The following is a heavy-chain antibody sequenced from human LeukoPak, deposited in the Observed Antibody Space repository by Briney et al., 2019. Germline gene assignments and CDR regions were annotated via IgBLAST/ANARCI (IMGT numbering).Heavy chain of an antibody. CDR3: ARAPYYGDSYAYYFDY. Sequence: ASVKVSCKASGGTFSSYAISWVRQAPGQGLEWMGGIIPIFGTANYAQKFQGRVTITADESTSTAYMELSSLRSEDTAVYYCARAPYYGDSYAYYFDYWGQGTLVTVSS. V-gene: IGHV1-69*01. CDR2: IIPIFGTA. CDR1: GGTFSSYA. J-gene: IGHJ4*02. D-gene: IGHD4-17*01.